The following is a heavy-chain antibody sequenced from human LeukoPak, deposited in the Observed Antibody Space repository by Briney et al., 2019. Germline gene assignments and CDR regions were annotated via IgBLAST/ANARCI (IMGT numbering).Heavy chain of an antibody. CDR3: VRVKGTYFDF. V-gene: IGHV3-48*01. J-gene: IGHJ4*02. D-gene: IGHD1-1*01. CDR2: IPASGSNI. Sequence: PGGSLRLSCAASGFPFSSYSMNWVRQAPGKGLEWVSYIPASGSNIYYLDSVKGRFTASRDNAMNSLFLQMDRPRAEDTAVYYCVRVKGTYFDFWGQGTLVTVSS. CDR1: GFPFSSYS.